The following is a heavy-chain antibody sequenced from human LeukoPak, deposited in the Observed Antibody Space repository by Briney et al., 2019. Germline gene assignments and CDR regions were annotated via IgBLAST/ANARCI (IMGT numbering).Heavy chain of an antibody. CDR3: TTDIGALGTS. J-gene: IGHJ4*02. Sequence: PGGSLRLSCAVSGFTFSIAWMSWVRQAPGKGLEWIGRIKSKTAGGTTDYAAPVKGRFTISRDDPKNTVYLQMNSLETEDTAVYYCTTDIGALGTSWGQGTLVTVSS. CDR2: IKSKTAGGTT. V-gene: IGHV3-15*01. D-gene: IGHD4/OR15-4a*01. CDR1: GFTFSIAW.